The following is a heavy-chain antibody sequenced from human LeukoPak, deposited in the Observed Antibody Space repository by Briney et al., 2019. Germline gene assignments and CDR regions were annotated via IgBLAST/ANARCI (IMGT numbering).Heavy chain of an antibody. CDR3: AKSNYFDSGGYYFFDY. Sequence: PGGSLRLSCAAFGFTFSKYAMTWVRQAPGKGLEWVSGISVSGGSTDYADSVKGRFTISRDNSKNTLYLQMNSLRAEDTAVYYCAKSNYFDSGGYYFFDYWGQGTLVTVSS. J-gene: IGHJ4*02. CDR1: GFTFSKYA. CDR2: ISVSGGST. V-gene: IGHV3-23*01. D-gene: IGHD3-22*01.